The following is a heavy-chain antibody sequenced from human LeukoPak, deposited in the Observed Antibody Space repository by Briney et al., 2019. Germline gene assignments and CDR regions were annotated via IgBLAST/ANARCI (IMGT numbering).Heavy chain of an antibody. D-gene: IGHD6-19*01. J-gene: IGHJ4*02. CDR2: IYDSGST. CDR1: GGSLISYY. V-gene: IGHV4-59*12. Sequence: SETLSLTCTVSGGSLISYYWSWIRQPPGKGREWIGYIYDSGSTNYNPSLKSRATISVHTSKNQSSRIFRSAAAADTAVYYCARDQYSSGWDYFDYWGQGTLVTVSS. CDR3: ARDQYSSGWDYFDY.